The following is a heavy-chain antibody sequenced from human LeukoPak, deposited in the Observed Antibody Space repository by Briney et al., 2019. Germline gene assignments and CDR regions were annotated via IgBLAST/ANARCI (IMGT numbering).Heavy chain of an antibody. CDR1: GGSISSSSYY. Sequence: SETLSLTCTVSGGSISSSSYYWSWIRQPAGKGLEWIGRIYTSGSTNYNPSLKSRVTISVDTSKNQFSLKLSSVTAADTAVYYCARSYSSGPLYYYYYYMDVWGKGTTVTISS. CDR3: ARSYSSGPLYYYYYYMDV. CDR2: IYTSGST. D-gene: IGHD6-19*01. V-gene: IGHV4-61*02. J-gene: IGHJ6*03.